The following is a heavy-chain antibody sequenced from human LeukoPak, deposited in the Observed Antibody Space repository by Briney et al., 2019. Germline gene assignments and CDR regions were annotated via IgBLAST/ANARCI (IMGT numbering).Heavy chain of an antibody. J-gene: IGHJ4*02. CDR1: GFTFSSYG. CDR2: IKQDGSEK. Sequence: PGGSLRLSCAASGFTFSSYGMHWVRQAPGKGLEWVANIKQDGSEKYYVDSVKGRFTISRDNAKNSLYLQMNSLRAEDTAVYYCARDDFWSGYPSFDYWGQGTLVTVSS. D-gene: IGHD3-3*01. CDR3: ARDDFWSGYPSFDY. V-gene: IGHV3-7*01.